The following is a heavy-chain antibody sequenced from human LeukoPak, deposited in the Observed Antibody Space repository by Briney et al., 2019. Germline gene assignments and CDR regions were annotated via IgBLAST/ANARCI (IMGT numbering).Heavy chain of an antibody. D-gene: IGHD6-19*01. V-gene: IGHV1-2*02. CDR3: AREKWLDRDY. J-gene: IGHJ4*02. CDR2: INPNSGGT. Sequence: ASVKVSCKASGYTFSTYGISWVRQAPGQGLEWMGWINPNSGGTNYAQKFQGRVTMTRDTSISTAYMELSRLRSDDTAVYYCAREKWLDRDYWGQGTLVTVSS. CDR1: GYTFSTYG.